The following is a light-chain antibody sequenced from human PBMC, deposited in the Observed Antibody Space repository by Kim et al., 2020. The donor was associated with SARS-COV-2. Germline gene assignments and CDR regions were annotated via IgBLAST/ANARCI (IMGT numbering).Light chain of an antibody. J-gene: IGLJ1*01. CDR3: QSFDNSLSSYV. CDR1: SSNIGAGYD. Sequence: QSVLTQPPSVSGAPGQRVLISCTGSSSNIGAGYDVHWYQQLPGTAPKFLVYSNNNRPSGVPDRFSTSKSGTSASLAITGLQAEDEADYYCQSFDNSLSSYVFRTGTKVTVL. V-gene: IGLV1-40*01. CDR2: SNN.